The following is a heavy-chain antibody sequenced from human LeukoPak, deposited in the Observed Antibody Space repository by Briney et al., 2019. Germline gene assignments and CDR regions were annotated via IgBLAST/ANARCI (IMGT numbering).Heavy chain of an antibody. CDR2: IRYDGSNK. J-gene: IGHJ6*03. CDR3: ARDRGGPDYYYYRDV. Sequence: GGSLRLSCAASGFTFSSYGMHWVRQAPGKGLEWVAFIRYDGSNKYYADSVKGRFTISRDNAKNSLYLQMNSLRAEDTAVYYWARDRGGPDYYYYRDVWGKGPTVTVSS. CDR1: GFTFSSYG. D-gene: IGHD3-10*01. V-gene: IGHV3-30*02.